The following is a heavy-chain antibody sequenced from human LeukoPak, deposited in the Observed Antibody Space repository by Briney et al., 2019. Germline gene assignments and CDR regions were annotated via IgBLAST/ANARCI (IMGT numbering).Heavy chain of an antibody. CDR2: ISYDGSNE. D-gene: IGHD2-15*01. Sequence: GRSLRLSCAASGFTFSGYAMHWVRQAPGKGLEWVAVISYDGSNEYYADSVKGRFTISRDNSKNTLYLQMNSLSAEDTAVYYCAREYSTGFDPWGQGTLVTVSS. CDR3: AREYSTGFDP. V-gene: IGHV3-30-3*01. CDR1: GFTFSGYA. J-gene: IGHJ5*02.